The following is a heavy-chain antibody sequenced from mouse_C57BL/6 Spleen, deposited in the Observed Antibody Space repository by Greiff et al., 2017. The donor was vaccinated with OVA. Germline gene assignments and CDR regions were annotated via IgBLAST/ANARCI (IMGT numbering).Heavy chain of an antibody. CDR2: IYPGDGDT. D-gene: IGHD2-2*01. V-gene: IGHV1-80*01. Sequence: LVESGAELVKPGASVKISCKASGYAFSSYWMNWVKQRPGKGLEWIGQIYPGDGDTNYNGKFKGKATLTADKSSSTAYMQLSSLTSEDSAVYFCATLVVGKEGDFDYWGQGTTLTVSS. CDR3: ATLVVGKEGDFDY. CDR1: GYAFSSYW. J-gene: IGHJ2*01.